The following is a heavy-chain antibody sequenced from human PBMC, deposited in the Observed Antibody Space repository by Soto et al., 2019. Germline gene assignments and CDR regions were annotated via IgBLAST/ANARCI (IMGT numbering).Heavy chain of an antibody. CDR2: FYDSGPT. V-gene: IGHV4-30-4*01. D-gene: IGHD2-2*01. J-gene: IGHJ6*01. Sequence: SGTLARTWTFSGGPISSGDYYWRSIRQPPGKALEWIAFFYDSGPTYYKPSLKGRVTISVETPKSQFSLKVSSVTAADAAVYYCARALMPRRPHYIYGMDVGGPGSS. CDR3: ARALMPRRPHYIYGMDV. CDR1: GGPISSGDYY.